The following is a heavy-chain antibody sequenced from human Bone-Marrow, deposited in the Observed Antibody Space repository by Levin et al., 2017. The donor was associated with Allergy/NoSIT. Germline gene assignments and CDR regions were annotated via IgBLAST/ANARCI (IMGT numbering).Heavy chain of an antibody. J-gene: IGHJ4*02. CDR3: ATLPYCGADCYSGDFDY. CDR2: IDPVDSNT. Sequence: GGSLRLSCQGSGYNFASYWINWVRQMPGKGLEWMGRIDPVDSNTNYSPAFQGHVTMSADRSITTAYLQWSSLEASDSAMYYCATLPYCGADCYSGDFDYWGQGTLVTVSS. V-gene: IGHV5-10-1*01. D-gene: IGHD2-21*02. CDR1: GYNFASYW.